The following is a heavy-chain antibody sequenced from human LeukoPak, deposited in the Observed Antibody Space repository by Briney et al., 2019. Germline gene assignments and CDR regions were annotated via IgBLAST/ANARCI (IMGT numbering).Heavy chain of an antibody. J-gene: IGHJ4*02. Sequence: ASVKVSCKASGYTFTGYYMHWVRQAPGQGLEWMGWINPNSGGTNYAQKFQGRVTMTRDTSISTAYMELSRLRSDDTAVYYCARGFGVGATIPSYYWGQGTLVTVSS. V-gene: IGHV1-2*02. CDR2: INPNSGGT. CDR3: ARGFGVGATIPSYY. D-gene: IGHD1-26*01. CDR1: GYTFTGYY.